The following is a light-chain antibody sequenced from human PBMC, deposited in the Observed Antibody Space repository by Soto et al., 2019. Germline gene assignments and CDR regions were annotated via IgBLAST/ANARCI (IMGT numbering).Light chain of an antibody. Sequence: DIQMTQSPSTLSGSVGDRVTITCRVSQTIISWLAWYQQKPGKAPKLLIYKASTLKSGVPSRFSGSGSGTEFTLTISSLQTDDFATYYCKHYNSYSEAFGQGTKVDIK. V-gene: IGKV1-5*03. J-gene: IGKJ1*01. CDR3: KHYNSYSEA. CDR1: QTIISW. CDR2: KAS.